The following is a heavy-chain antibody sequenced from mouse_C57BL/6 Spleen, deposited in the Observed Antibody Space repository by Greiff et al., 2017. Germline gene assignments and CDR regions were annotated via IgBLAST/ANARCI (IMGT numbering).Heavy chain of an antibody. J-gene: IGHJ1*03. CDR3: ASNYYGSSYWYFDV. Sequence: QVQLQQPGAELVKPGASVKLSCKASGYTFTSSWMHWVKQRPGRGLEWIGRIDPTSGGTKYNDKFKSKATLTVDKPSSTAYMKLSSLTSEDSAVYYCASNYYGSSYWYFDVWGTGTTVTVSS. CDR2: IDPTSGGT. D-gene: IGHD1-1*01. CDR1: GYTFTSSW. V-gene: IGHV1-72*01.